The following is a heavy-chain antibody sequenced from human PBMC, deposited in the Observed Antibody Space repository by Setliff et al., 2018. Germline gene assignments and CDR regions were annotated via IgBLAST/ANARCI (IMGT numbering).Heavy chain of an antibody. CDR1: GESFSSYA. V-gene: IGHV3-21*01. CDR3: ARFACSGGSCYLSSSDY. D-gene: IGHD2-15*01. Sequence: ETLSLTCSVYGESFSSYAFNWVRQAPGKGLEWVSSISSRSTYIYYADSLKGRFTISRDNAKNSLYLQMNSLRAEDTAVYYCARFACSGGSCYLSSSDYWGQGTLVTVSS. CDR2: ISSRSTYI. J-gene: IGHJ4*02.